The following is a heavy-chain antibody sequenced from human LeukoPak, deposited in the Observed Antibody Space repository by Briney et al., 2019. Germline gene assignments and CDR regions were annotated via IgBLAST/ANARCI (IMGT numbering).Heavy chain of an antibody. D-gene: IGHD2-2*01. J-gene: IGHJ6*02. V-gene: IGHV1-2*02. CDR1: GYTFTGYY. CDR2: INPNSGGT. Sequence: ASVKVSCKASGYTFTGYYMHWVRQAPGQGLEWMGWINPNSGGTNYAQKFQGRVTMTRDTSISTAYMELSRLRSDDTAVYYCARVVPAAITSRLRYGMGVWGQGTTVTVSS. CDR3: ARVVPAAITSRLRYGMGV.